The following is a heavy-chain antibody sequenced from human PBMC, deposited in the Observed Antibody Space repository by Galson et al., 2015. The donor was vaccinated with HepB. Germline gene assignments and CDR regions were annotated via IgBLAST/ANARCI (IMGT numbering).Heavy chain of an antibody. D-gene: IGHD4-17*01. CDR1: GGSISSGYY. CDR3: ARDFPTVTTGFDY. J-gene: IGHJ4*02. V-gene: IGHV4-38-2*02. CDR2: IYHSGST. Sequence: SGGSISSGYYWGWIRQPPGKGLEWIGSIYHSGSTYYNPSLKSRVTISVDTSKNQFSLKLSSVTAADTAVYYCARDFPTVTTGFDYWGQGTLVTVSS.